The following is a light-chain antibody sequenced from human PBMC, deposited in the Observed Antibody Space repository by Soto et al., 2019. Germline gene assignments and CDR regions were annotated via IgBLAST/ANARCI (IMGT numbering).Light chain of an antibody. V-gene: IGLV4-69*01. Sequence: QPVLTQSPSASASLGASVKLTCTLSSGHSSYAIAWHQQQPEKGPRYLMNLHSDGSHTKGDGIPDRFSGSSSGAERYLTISSLQSEDEADYYGQTWGTGIHVFGTGTKLTVL. CDR1: SGHSSYA. CDR3: QTWGTGIHV. J-gene: IGLJ1*01. CDR2: LHSDGSH.